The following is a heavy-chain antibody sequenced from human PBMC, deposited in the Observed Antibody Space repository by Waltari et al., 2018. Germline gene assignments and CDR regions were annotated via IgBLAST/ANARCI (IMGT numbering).Heavy chain of an antibody. V-gene: IGHV4-39*01. CDR1: GGSISSSSYY. CDR3: ARLEPAAFDI. J-gene: IGHJ3*02. CDR2: IYYSGST. Sequence: QVQLQESGPGLVKPSETLSLTCTVSGGSISSSSYYWGWIRQPPGKGLEWIGSIYYSGSTYYNPSLKSRVTISVDTSKNQFSLKLSSVTAADTAVYYCARLEPAAFDIWGQGTMVTVSS.